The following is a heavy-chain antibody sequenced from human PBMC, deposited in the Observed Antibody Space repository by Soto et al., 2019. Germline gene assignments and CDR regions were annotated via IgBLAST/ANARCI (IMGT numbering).Heavy chain of an antibody. CDR2: ISGSGGST. CDR1: GFTFSSYA. J-gene: IGHJ4*02. Sequence: PGGSLRLSCAASGFTFSSYAMSWVRQAPGKGLEWVSAISGSGGSTYYADSVKGRFTISRDNSKNTLYLQMNSLRAEDTAVYYCAKVFGPGVATITMGFDYWGQGTLVTSPQ. V-gene: IGHV3-23*01. CDR3: AKVFGPGVATITMGFDY. D-gene: IGHD5-12*01.